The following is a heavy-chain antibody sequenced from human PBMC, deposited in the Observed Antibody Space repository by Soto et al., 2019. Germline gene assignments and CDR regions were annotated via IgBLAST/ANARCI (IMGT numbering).Heavy chain of an antibody. CDR1: GGSFSGYY. D-gene: IGHD3-9*01. CDR3: ARGSRLRYFDKPHAEYFQH. Sequence: SETLSLTCAVYGGSFSGYYWSWIRQPPGKGLEWIGEINHSGSTNYNPSLKSRVTISVDTSKNQFSLKLSSVTAADTAVYYCARGSRLRYFDKPHAEYFQHWGQGTLVTSPQ. V-gene: IGHV4-34*01. CDR2: INHSGST. J-gene: IGHJ1*01.